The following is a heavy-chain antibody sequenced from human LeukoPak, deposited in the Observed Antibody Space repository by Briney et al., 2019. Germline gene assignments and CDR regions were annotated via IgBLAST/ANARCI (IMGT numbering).Heavy chain of an antibody. CDR2: VNTDGSHT. J-gene: IGHJ4*02. CDR1: GFTFGSYW. CDR3: ARGDLTFWGFPH. D-gene: IGHD7-27*01. Sequence: GGSLRLSCAASGFTFGSYWRHWVRQAPGKGLMWVSRVNTDGSHTNYADSVKGRFTISRDNAKNALYLQMNSLRAEDTAIYYCARGDLTFWGFPHWGQGALVTVSS. V-gene: IGHV3-74*01.